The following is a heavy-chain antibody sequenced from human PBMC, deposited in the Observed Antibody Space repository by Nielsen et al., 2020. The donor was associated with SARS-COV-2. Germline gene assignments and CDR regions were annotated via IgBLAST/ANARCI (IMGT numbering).Heavy chain of an antibody. CDR1: GFTFSSYA. Sequence: GGSLRLSCAASGFTFSSYAMHWVRQAPGKGLEWVAVISYDGSNKYYADSVKGRFTISRDNSKNTLYLQMNSLKSEDTAVYYCTTDKFSFGFGELESFDYWGQGTLVTVSS. J-gene: IGHJ4*02. CDR2: ISYDGSNK. CDR3: TTDKFSFGFGELESFDY. V-gene: IGHV3-30-3*01. D-gene: IGHD3-10*01.